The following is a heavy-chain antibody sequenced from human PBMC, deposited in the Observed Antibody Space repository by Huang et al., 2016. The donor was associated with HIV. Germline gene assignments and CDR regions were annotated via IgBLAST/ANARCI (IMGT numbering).Heavy chain of an antibody. D-gene: IGHD2-15*01. CDR1: GYTVSELS. CDR3: ATSTPDVGAGVLRSAFDI. J-gene: IGHJ3*02. Sequence: QVQLVESGAELQKPGASVRVSCKVSGYTVSELSLHWVRRAPEKGFEWMAGLDPEEGETSHAQKWQGRVTMTEDTSTDTAYMELSSLRPEDTAVYYCATSTPDVGAGVLRSAFDIWGQGTMVTVSS. V-gene: IGHV1-24*01. CDR2: LDPEEGET.